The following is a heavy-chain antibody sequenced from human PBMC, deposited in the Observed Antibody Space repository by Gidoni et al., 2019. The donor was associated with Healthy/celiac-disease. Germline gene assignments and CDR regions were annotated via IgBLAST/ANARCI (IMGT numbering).Heavy chain of an antibody. CDR2: ISYDGSNK. CDR1: GFTFSSYG. Sequence: QVQLVESGGGVVQPGRSLRLSCAASGFTFSSYGMHWVRQAPGKGLEWVAVISYDGSNKYYADSVKGRFTISRDNSKNTLYLQMNSLRAEDTAVYYCAKDPHSLDPAPYYFDYWGQGTLVTVSS. CDR3: AKDPHSLDPAPYYFDY. D-gene: IGHD2-2*01. V-gene: IGHV3-30*18. J-gene: IGHJ4*02.